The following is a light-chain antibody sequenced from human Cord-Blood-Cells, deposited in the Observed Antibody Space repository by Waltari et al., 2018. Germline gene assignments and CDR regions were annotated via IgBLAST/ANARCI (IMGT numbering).Light chain of an antibody. CDR3: QQRSNWPPYT. Sequence: IVLTQSPATLSLSPGERATLSCRASQSVSSYLAWYQQKPGQAPRLLIYDASNRATGIPARFSGSGSGTDFTRTISSLEPEDFAVYYCQQRSNWPPYTFGQGTKLEIK. J-gene: IGKJ2*01. CDR1: QSVSSY. V-gene: IGKV3-11*01. CDR2: DAS.